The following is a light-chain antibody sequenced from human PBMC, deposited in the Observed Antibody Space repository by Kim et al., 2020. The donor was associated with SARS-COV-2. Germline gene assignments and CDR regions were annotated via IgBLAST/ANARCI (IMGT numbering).Light chain of an antibody. V-gene: IGKV3-15*01. CDR2: GAS. CDR1: QSVSGN. Sequence: EIVMTQSPPTLSVYPGERATLSCRASQSVSGNLVWYQQKPGQAPRLLIYGASTRATGVPVRFSGSGSGTEFTLTISSLQSEDFAVYYCQRGLTFGGGTKVDTK. CDR3: QRGLT. J-gene: IGKJ4*01.